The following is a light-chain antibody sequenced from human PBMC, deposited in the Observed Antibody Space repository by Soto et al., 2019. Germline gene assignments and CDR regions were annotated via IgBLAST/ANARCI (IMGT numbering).Light chain of an antibody. CDR2: EVS. Sequence: QSALTQPASVSGSPGQSITISCTGTSSDVGGYNYVSWYQQHPGKAPKLMIYEVSNRPSGVSNRFSGSKSGNTASLTISGLQAEDEVDYYCSSYTSSSTLVFGEGTKLTVL. CDR3: SSYTSSSTLV. J-gene: IGLJ2*01. CDR1: SSDVGGYNY. V-gene: IGLV2-14*01.